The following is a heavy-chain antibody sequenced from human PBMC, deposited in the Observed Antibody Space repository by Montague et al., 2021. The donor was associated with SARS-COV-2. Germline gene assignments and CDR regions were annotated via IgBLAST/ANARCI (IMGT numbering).Heavy chain of an antibody. Sequence: TLSLTCTVSGGSFNSGAYFWSWIRQHPEKGLDWIAYIYCSGNTYYNPSLKSRVALSVDTSKKQFSLNLTSVTAADTATYYCARGVIAAPGYFDYWGQGTLVTVSS. CDR3: ARGVIAAPGYFDY. J-gene: IGHJ4*02. CDR2: IYCSGNT. CDR1: GGSFNSGAYF. D-gene: IGHD2-15*01. V-gene: IGHV4-31*03.